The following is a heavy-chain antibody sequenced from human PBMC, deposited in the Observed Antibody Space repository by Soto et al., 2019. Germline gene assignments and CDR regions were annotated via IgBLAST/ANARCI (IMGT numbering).Heavy chain of an antibody. D-gene: IGHD1-20*01. CDR3: ARANWNYYYGFDV. V-gene: IGHV3-7*01. J-gene: IGHJ6*02. CDR1: EFTFDKYY. Sequence: EVQLVESGGGLVQPGGSLRLSCAASEFTFDKYYMTWVRQAPGKGPEWVANIKPDGSEQYYVDSVKGRFTISRDNANNSLYLPMNRLRAEDTAVYFCARANWNYYYGFDVCGQGTTVTVSS. CDR2: IKPDGSEQ.